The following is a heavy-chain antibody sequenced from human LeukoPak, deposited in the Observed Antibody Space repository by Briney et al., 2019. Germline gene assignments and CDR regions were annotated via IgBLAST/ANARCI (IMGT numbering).Heavy chain of an antibody. CDR3: ARESPGPLYCSGGSCYWFDP. J-gene: IGHJ5*02. CDR1: GFTFSSYS. V-gene: IGHV3-21*01. D-gene: IGHD2-15*01. CDR2: ISSSSSYI. Sequence: KPGGSLRLSCAASGFTFSSYSMNRVRQAPGKGLEWVSSISSSSSYIYYADSVKGRFTISRDNAKNSLYLQMNSLRAEDTAVYYCARESPGPLYCSGGSCYWFDPWGQGTLVTVSS.